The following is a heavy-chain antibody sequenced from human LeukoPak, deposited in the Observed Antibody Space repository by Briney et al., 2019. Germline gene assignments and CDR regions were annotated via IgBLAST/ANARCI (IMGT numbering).Heavy chain of an antibody. CDR1: GDNFNNYW. CDR2: IYLDDSET. D-gene: IGHD3-10*01. J-gene: IGHJ5*02. CDR3: ARHQITMVRGVIITAWFDP. Sequence: GESLKISCKGGGDNFNNYWIVWVRQLPGKGLEWMGVIYLDDSETKYSPSFQGQVTISADKSISTAYLQWSSLKASDTAMYYCARHQITMVRGVIITAWFDPWGQGTLVTVSS. V-gene: IGHV5-51*01.